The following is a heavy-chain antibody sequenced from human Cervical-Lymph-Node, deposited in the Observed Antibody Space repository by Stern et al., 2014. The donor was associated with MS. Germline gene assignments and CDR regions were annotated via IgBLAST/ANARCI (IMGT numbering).Heavy chain of an antibody. V-gene: IGHV1-69*01. CDR2: IHPLFGTT. CDR3: VRDQGGIAAT. Sequence: QGQLGNSWAEVKKPGSSIKVSCKASGGTFSTIESSWVRQAPGQGRDWLGGIHPLFGTTHYAQKVQGRATIVADESTNTVNMKLSSLRSEDTAVYYCVRDQGGIAATWGQGTQVTVSS. CDR1: GGTFSTIE. J-gene: IGHJ4*02. D-gene: IGHD6-13*01.